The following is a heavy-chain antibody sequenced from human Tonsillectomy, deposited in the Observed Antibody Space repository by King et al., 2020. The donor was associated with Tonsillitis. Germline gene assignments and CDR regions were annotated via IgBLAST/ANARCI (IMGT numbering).Heavy chain of an antibody. J-gene: IGHJ4*02. Sequence: VQLVESGGGLVQPGGSLKLSCAASGFSFSDSAIHWVRQASGKGLEWLGRIRSKANSYATAYAESVRGRFTVSRDDSQNTAYLQMNSLKTEDTAVYYCTRRQVGVDSGSPGSGDHWGQGTLVTVSS. CDR1: GFSFSDSA. CDR2: IRSKANSYAT. V-gene: IGHV3-73*02. CDR3: TRRQVGVDSGSPGSGDH. D-gene: IGHD1-26*01.